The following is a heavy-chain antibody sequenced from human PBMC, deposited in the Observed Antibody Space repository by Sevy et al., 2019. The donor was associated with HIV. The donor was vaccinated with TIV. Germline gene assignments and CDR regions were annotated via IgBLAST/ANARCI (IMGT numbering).Heavy chain of an antibody. CDR2: ISSSSSTI. CDR1: GFTFSSYS. V-gene: IGHV3-48*02. CDR3: ARGTSIYYYGSGSLFDY. J-gene: IGHJ4*02. Sequence: GGSLSLSCAASGFTFSSYSMNWVRQAPGKGLEWVSYISSSSSTIYYADSVKGRFTISRDNAKNSLYLQMNSLRDEDTAVYYCARGTSIYYYGSGSLFDYWGQGTLVTVSS. D-gene: IGHD3-10*01.